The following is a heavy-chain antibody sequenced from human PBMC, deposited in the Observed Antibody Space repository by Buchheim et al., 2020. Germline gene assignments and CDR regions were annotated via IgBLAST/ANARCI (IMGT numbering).Heavy chain of an antibody. Sequence: QVQLVQSGAEVKKPGSSVKVSCKASGGTFSSYTISWVRQAPGQGLEWMGRIIPILGIANYAQKFQGRVTITADKSTSTAYMELSSLRSEDTAVYYCATLRKQYQLPHLGAFDYWGQGTL. D-gene: IGHD2-2*01. CDR1: GGTFSSYT. J-gene: IGHJ4*02. CDR2: IIPILGIA. V-gene: IGHV1-69*02. CDR3: ATLRKQYQLPHLGAFDY.